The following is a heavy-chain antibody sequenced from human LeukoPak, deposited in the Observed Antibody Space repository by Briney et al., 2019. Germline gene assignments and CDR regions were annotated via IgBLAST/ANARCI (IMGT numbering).Heavy chain of an antibody. CDR1: GGSISSGSYS. Sequence: SETLSLTCAVSGGSISSGSYSWSWIRQPPGTGLEWIGYIYHSGSTYYNPSLKSRVTISVDRSKNQFSLKLSSVTAADTAVYYCARVVSNYYFDSWGQGTLVTVSS. V-gene: IGHV4-30-2*01. CDR2: IYHSGST. CDR3: ARVVSNYYFDS. J-gene: IGHJ4*02. D-gene: IGHD4-11*01.